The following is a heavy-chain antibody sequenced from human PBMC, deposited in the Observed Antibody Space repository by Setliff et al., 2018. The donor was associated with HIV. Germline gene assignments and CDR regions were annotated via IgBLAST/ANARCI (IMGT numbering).Heavy chain of an antibody. Sequence: ASVKVSCKASGGTFTSSAISWVRQARGQGLEWMGAIIPHFDAPQYAQKFQGRVTITADQSTSTAYMELSGLTSEDTAVYYCARARRDSYDRGRRNHYYIDVWGKGTTVTVSS. V-gene: IGHV1-69*13. J-gene: IGHJ6*03. CDR2: IIPHFDAP. D-gene: IGHD3-22*01. CDR3: ARARRDSYDRGRRNHYYIDV. CDR1: GGTFTSSA.